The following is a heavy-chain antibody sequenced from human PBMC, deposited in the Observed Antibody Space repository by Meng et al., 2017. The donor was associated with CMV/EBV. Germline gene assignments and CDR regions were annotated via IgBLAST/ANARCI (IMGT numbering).Heavy chain of an antibody. CDR3: ARGISDIVVVPAAIESDWYFDL. CDR1: GYSFTSYW. J-gene: IGHJ2*01. Sequence: GESLKISCKGSGYSFTSYWIGWVRQMPGKGLEWMGIIYPGDSDNRYSPSFQGQVTISADKSISTAYLQWSSLKASDTAMYYCARGISDIVVVPAAIESDWYFDLWGRGTLVTVSS. CDR2: IYPGDSDN. D-gene: IGHD2-2*01. V-gene: IGHV5-51*01.